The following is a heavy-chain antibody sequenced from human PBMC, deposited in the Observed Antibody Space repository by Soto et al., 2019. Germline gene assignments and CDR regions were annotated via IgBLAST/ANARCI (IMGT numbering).Heavy chain of an antibody. CDR3: AKDGGGVLRFLESYYFDY. Sequence: GGSLRLSCAASGFTFSSYAMSWVRQAPGKGLEWVSAISGSGGSTYYADSVKGRFTISRDNSKNTLYLQMNSLRAEDTAVYYCAKDGGGVLRFLESYYFDYWGQGTLVTVSS. V-gene: IGHV3-23*01. J-gene: IGHJ4*02. CDR1: GFTFSSYA. D-gene: IGHD3-3*01. CDR2: ISGSGGST.